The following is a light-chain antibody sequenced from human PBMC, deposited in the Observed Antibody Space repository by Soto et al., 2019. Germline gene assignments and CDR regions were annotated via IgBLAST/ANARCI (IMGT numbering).Light chain of an antibody. CDR2: EVS. V-gene: IGLV2-14*01. Sequence: SLRTRHASVCGSLGQSLTISCTGTSSDIGVYNSVSWYQYHPGKVPRLLIFEVSDRPSGVSNRFSGSKYGNTASLTISGLQAEDEADYFCSSYVSGATYVFGTGTKVTVL. J-gene: IGLJ1*01. CDR1: SSDIGVYNS. CDR3: SSYVSGATYV.